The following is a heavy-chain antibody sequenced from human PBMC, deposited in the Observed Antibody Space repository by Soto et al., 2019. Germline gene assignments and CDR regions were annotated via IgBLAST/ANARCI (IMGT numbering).Heavy chain of an antibody. D-gene: IGHD3-3*01. J-gene: IGHJ6*02. CDR2: ISDDGSNK. CDR3: TKRRNVLRFLEWSSGMEV. CDR1: GFTLSNNG. V-gene: IGHV3-30*18. Sequence: GGSLRLYCAASGFTLSNNGMHWVRQAPGKGLEWVAFISDDGSNKYYADSMKGRFTMSRDNSKSTLYLQMNSLRVEDTAVYYCTKRRNVLRFLEWSSGMEVWGQGTTVTVSS.